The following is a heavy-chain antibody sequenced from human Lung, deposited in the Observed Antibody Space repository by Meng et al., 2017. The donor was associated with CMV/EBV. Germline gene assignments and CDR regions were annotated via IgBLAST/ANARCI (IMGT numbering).Heavy chain of an antibody. Sequence: GESLKISCAASGFAFRNYGMSWVRQAPGKGLEWVSAITGTGGTTYYTDSVKGRFTISRDNSKNTLFLQMNSLRAEDTAVFYCARGLADFDIWGQGTMVTVSS. CDR3: ARGLADFDI. CDR2: ITGTGGTT. CDR1: GFAFRNYG. J-gene: IGHJ3*02. V-gene: IGHV3-23*01.